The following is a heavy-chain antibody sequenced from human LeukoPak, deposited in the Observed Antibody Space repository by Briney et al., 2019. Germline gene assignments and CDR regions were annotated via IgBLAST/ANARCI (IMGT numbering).Heavy chain of an antibody. CDR3: AKHSSSWSGIDY. D-gene: IGHD6-13*01. V-gene: IGHV3-30*18. J-gene: IGHJ4*02. Sequence: GGSLRLSCAASGFNFSSYGMHWVRQAPGKGLEWVAVISYDGSNKYYADSVKGRFTISRDNSKNTLYLQMNSLRAEDTAVYYCAKHSSSWSGIDYWGQGTLVTVSS. CDR1: GFNFSSYG. CDR2: ISYDGSNK.